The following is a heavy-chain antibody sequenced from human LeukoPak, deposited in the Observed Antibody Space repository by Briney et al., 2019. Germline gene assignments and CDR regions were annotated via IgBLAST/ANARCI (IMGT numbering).Heavy chain of an antibody. CDR3: AREYDFWSGYFDY. V-gene: IGHV4-39*07. J-gene: IGHJ4*02. CDR2: IYYSGST. D-gene: IGHD3-3*01. CDR1: GGSISSSSYY. Sequence: PSETLSLTCTVSGGSISSSSYYWGWIRQPPGKGLEWIRSIYYSGSTYYNPSLKSRVTMSVDTSKNQFSLKLSSVTAADTAVYYCAREYDFWSGYFDYWGQGTLVTVSS.